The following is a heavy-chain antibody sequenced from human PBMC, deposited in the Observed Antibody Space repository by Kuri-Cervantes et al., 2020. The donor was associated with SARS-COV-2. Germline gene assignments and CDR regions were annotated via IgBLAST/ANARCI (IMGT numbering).Heavy chain of an antibody. CDR3: AKEFFSLGWDGGHLEY. D-gene: IGHD3-16*01. CDR2: ISGSGGST. Sequence: GESLKISCAASGFTFSTYVMSWVRQAPGKGLEWVSDISGSGGSTYYAASVKGRFTISRDNSKNTLYLQMNSLRAEDTAVYYCAKEFFSLGWDGGHLEYCVQGTLVTVSS. CDR1: GFTFSTYV. V-gene: IGHV3-23*01. J-gene: IGHJ4*02.